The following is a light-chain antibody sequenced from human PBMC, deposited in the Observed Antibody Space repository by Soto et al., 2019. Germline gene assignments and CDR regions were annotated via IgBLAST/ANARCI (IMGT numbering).Light chain of an antibody. Sequence: DIQMTQSPSSPSAPVGPRVTITCRASQDITNSLAWYQQKPGQVPELLSYAASTLHSGFPSRFSGSGSGTDFTLTNGSLQAEDVANYYCQTDDSAQLTCGQGTRVEIK. CDR2: AAS. CDR3: QTDDSAQLT. CDR1: QDITNS. V-gene: IGKV1-27*01. J-gene: IGKJ1*01.